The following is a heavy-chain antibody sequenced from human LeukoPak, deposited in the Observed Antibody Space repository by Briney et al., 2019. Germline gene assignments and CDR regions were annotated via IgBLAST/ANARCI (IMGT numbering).Heavy chain of an antibody. J-gene: IGHJ4*02. V-gene: IGHV4-38-2*01. CDR2: FYHSGSP. CDR3: ARLRGSSWYYFDY. D-gene: IGHD6-13*01. CDR1: GYSISGGYY. Sequence: SETLSLTCAVPGYSISGGYYWGGIRQPPGRGLEGIGFFYHSGSPYYTPSLKSRVTISVDTSKNQFSLKLSSVTAADTAVYYCARLRGSSWYYFDYWGQGTLVTVSS.